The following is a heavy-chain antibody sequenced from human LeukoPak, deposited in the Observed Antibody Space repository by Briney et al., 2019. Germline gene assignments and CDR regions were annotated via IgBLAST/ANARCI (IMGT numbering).Heavy chain of an antibody. CDR2: INHSGST. D-gene: IGHD2-2*02. V-gene: IGHV4-34*01. CDR3: ARGTIVVVPAAIRPFDY. CDR1: GGSFSGYY. J-gene: IGHJ4*02. Sequence: SETLSLTCAVYGGSFSGYYWSWIRQPPGKGLEWIGEINHSGSTNCNPSLKSRVTISVDTSKNQFSLKLSSVTAADTAVYYCARGTIVVVPAAIRPFDYWGQGTLVTVSS.